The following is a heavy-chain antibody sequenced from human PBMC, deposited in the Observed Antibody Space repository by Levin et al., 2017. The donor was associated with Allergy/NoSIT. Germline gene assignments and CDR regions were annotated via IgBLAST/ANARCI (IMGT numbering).Heavy chain of an antibody. D-gene: IGHD2-2*01. Sequence: GALRLSCAASGFSVSNHYMTWVRQGPGKGLECVSVIYSDGSTYYADSVRGRFTISRDSFRNTLSLQMNSLRDDDTAVYYCTKGHYSGVYQWGQGTLVTVSS. CDR3: TKGHYSGVYQ. CDR1: GFSVSNHY. CDR2: IYSDGST. J-gene: IGHJ4*02. V-gene: IGHV3-53*01.